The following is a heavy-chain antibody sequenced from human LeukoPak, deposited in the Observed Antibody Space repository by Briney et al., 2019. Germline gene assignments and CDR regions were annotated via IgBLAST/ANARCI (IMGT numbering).Heavy chain of an antibody. CDR3: ARQAVAEEYYFDY. Sequence: PSETLSLTCTVSGGSLSSYYWSWIRQPPGKGLEWIGYIYYSGSTNYNPSLKSRVTISVDTSKNQFSLELSSVTAADTAVYYCARQAVAEEYYFDYWGQGTLVTVSS. V-gene: IGHV4-59*01. J-gene: IGHJ4*02. D-gene: IGHD6-19*01. CDR2: IYYSGST. CDR1: GGSLSSYY.